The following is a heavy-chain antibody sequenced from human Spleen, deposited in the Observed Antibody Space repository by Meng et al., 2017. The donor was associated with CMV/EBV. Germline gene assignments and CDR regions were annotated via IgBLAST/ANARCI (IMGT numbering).Heavy chain of an antibody. CDR1: GFTFSGYT. J-gene: IGHJ4*02. CDR3: ASNLPAADY. Sequence: GESLKISCVASGFTFSGYTMNWVRQAPGKGLEWISYIRSSSDTIYYADSVRGRLTISRDNAKNSLFLQMTSMRAEDTAVYFCASNLPAADYWGQGSLVTVSS. CDR2: IRSSSDTI. V-gene: IGHV3-48*04. D-gene: IGHD2-2*01.